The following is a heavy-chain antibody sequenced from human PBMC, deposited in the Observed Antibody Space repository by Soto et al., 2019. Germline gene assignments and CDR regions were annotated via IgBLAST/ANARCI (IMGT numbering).Heavy chain of an antibody. V-gene: IGHV3-23*01. D-gene: IGHD2-8*02. Sequence: EVQLLESGGGLVQPGGSLRLSCAASGFTFSTYAMSWVRQAPGGGPEWVSTFSGSAGRTSGRTYYPGSVKGRYSISRDDPKKTLYLQMNSLRAAATALYYCVNDCTGDKGPCMDVWGQGTRVPVSS. CDR2: FSGSAGRTSGRT. CDR3: VNDCTGDKGPCMDV. J-gene: IGHJ6*01. CDR1: GFTFSTYA.